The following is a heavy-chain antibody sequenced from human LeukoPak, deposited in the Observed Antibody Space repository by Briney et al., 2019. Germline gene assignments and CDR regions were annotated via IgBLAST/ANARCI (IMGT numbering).Heavy chain of an antibody. J-gene: IGHJ4*02. D-gene: IGHD2-2*01. CDR1: GYSFTSYW. V-gene: IGHV5-51*01. CDR2: IYPGDSDT. CDR3: ARRGVECSSTSCYALHY. Sequence: GESLKISCKGSGYSFTSYWIGWVRQMPGKGLEWMGIIYPGDSDTRYSPSFQGQVTISADKSISTAYLQWSSLKASDTAMYYCARRGVECSSTSCYALHYWGQGTLVTVSS.